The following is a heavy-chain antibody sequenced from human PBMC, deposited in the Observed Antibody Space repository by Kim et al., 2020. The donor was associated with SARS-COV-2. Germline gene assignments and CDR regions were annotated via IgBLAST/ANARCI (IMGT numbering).Heavy chain of an antibody. Sequence: GGSLRLSCAASGFTFSSYAMHWVRQAPGKGLEWVAVISYDGSNKYYADSVKGRFTIFRDNSKNTLYLQMNSLRAEDTAVYYCARPYYYGSGSYSYFDYWG. CDR3: ARPYYYGSGSYSYFDY. D-gene: IGHD3-10*01. V-gene: IGHV3-30*04. CDR2: ISYDGSNK. CDR1: GFTFSSYA. J-gene: IGHJ4*01.